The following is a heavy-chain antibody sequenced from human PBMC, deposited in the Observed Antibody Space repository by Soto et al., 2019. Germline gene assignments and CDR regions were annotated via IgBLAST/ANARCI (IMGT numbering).Heavy chain of an antibody. Sequence: ESGGGLIQPGGSLRLSCAASGFTLNNYQMNWVRQAPGKGLEWVSVIYSGGVTYYAGSVKGRFTITRDSSKNTVYLQMNSLRAEDTAIYYCARDPSTTGYYGLDVWGQGTTVTVSS. J-gene: IGHJ6*02. CDR1: GFTLNNYQ. V-gene: IGHV3-53*01. CDR2: IYSGGVT. CDR3: ARDPSTTGYYGLDV. D-gene: IGHD3-10*01.